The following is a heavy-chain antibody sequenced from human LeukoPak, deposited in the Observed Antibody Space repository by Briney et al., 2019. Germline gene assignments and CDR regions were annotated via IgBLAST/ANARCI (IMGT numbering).Heavy chain of an antibody. Sequence: SETLSLTCTVSGGSISSGGYYWSWIRQYPGKGLEWIGYIYHSGSTYYNPSLKSRVTISLDASKNQFSLKLRSVTAADTAVYYCARERSGSYSYGMDVWGQGTTVTVSS. CDR2: IYHSGST. D-gene: IGHD3-22*01. J-gene: IGHJ6*02. V-gene: IGHV4-31*03. CDR3: ARERSGSYSYGMDV. CDR1: GGSISSGGYY.